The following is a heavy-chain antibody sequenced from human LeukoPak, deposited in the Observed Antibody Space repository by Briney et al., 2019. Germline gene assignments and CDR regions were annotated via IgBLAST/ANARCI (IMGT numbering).Heavy chain of an antibody. J-gene: IGHJ6*02. CDR1: GYTFTSYH. Sequence: GVSVKVSCKASGYTFTSYHIDRVRQATGQGPEWMGWMNPSSGHTGYAQNLQGRVTMTRDTSINTAYMELSSLKSEDTAVYYCARGMYDNSGHYYYFYYAMDVWGQGTTVTVSS. CDR2: MNPSSGHT. D-gene: IGHD3-22*01. CDR3: ARGMYDNSGHYYYFYYAMDV. V-gene: IGHV1-8*01.